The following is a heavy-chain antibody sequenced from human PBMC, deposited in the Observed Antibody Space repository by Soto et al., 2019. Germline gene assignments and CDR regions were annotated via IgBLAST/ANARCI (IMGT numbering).Heavy chain of an antibody. CDR2: ISGSGGST. CDR1: GFTFRSYA. D-gene: IGHD3-3*01. V-gene: IGHV3-23*01. Sequence: PGGSLRLSCAASGFTFRSYAMSWVHQAPGKGLEWVSVISGSGGSTHYADSVKGRSTISRDNSKNTLYLQMNSLRAEDTAVYYCVRVSIFGVVMPIYYGMDVWGQGTTVTVSS. J-gene: IGHJ6*02. CDR3: VRVSIFGVVMPIYYGMDV.